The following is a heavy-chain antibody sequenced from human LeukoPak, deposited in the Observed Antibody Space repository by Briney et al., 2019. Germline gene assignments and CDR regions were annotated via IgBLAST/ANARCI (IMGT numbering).Heavy chain of an antibody. Sequence: KSSETLSLTCTVSGGSISSGGYYWSWLRQHPGKGLDWIGYIYYSGSTYYNPSLKSRVTISVDTSKNQFSLKLRSVTAADTAVYYCARDGAAAGVLGFDPWGQGTLVTVSS. D-gene: IGHD6-13*01. CDR1: GGSISSGGYY. CDR3: ARDGAAAGVLGFDP. J-gene: IGHJ5*02. CDR2: IYYSGST. V-gene: IGHV4-31*03.